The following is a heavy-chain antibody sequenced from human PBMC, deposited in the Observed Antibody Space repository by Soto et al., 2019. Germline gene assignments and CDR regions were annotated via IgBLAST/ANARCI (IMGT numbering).Heavy chain of an antibody. Sequence: HLVQPGNEVRKPGASVRVSCKASGYTFNEFGVTWVRQAPGQGLQWVGRISGHNGNTEYALNFRGRVTSTTDTSTNTAYMDLTSLTRDDTAVYYCARDVGYSQADYFDDWGQGTLVTVSS. D-gene: IGHD5-18*01. V-gene: IGHV1-18*01. J-gene: IGHJ4*02. CDR3: ARDVGYSQADYFDD. CDR2: ISGHNGNT. CDR1: GYTFNEFG.